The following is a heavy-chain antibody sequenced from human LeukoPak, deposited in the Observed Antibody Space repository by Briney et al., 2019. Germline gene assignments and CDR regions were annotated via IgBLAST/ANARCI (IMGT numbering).Heavy chain of an antibody. V-gene: IGHV4-61*02. J-gene: IGHJ5*02. D-gene: IGHD3-22*01. CDR2: IYTSGST. CDR3: ARGLGDSSGYNWFDP. Sequence: SETLSLTCTVSGGSISRGIYYWSWIRQPAGKGLEWIGRIYTSGSTNYNPSLKSRVTISVDTSKNQFSLKLSSVTAADTAVYYCARGLGDSSGYNWFDPWGQGTLVTVSS. CDR1: GGSISRGIYY.